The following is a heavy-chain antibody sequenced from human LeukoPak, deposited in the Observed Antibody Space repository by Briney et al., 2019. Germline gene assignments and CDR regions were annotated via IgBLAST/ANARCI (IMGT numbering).Heavy chain of an antibody. J-gene: IGHJ4*02. CDR3: ARMGGYSGYATH. CDR2: ILYSGTT. D-gene: IGHD5-12*01. V-gene: IGHV4-59*08. Sequence: PSETLSLTCTVSGGSISSYYWSWIRQPPGKGLGWIGYILYSGTTNSNPSLKSRVNISLDTSNNQISLKLTSVTAADTAVYFCARMGGYSGYATHWGQGILVTVSS. CDR1: GGSISSYY.